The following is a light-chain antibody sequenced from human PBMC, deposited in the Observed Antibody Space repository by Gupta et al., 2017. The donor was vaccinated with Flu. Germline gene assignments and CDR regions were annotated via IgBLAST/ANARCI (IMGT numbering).Light chain of an antibody. V-gene: IGKV3-20*01. CDR3: QQYGNSPPT. Sequence: ERGPLPVRASKMINSNSLAWYPQKPGEAPRVLIIGTSNRATGIPDRFTGSSSGTDFTLTISRVEPEDFAVCYCQQYGNSPPTFGQGTKVEIK. CDR1: KMINSNS. J-gene: IGKJ1*01. CDR2: GTS.